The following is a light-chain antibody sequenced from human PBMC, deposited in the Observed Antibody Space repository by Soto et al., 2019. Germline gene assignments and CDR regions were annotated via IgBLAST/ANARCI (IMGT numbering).Light chain of an antibody. Sequence: QSALTQPHSVSGSPGQSVTISYTGTSVDVGAYDFVSWYQQHPGKAPKLLIYVVSGRPSGVPHRFSGSKSGNAASLTISGLQAEDEADYYCSSFTTSHTYVFGTGTKLTVL. CDR2: VVS. V-gene: IGLV2-11*01. CDR1: SVDVGAYDF. J-gene: IGLJ1*01. CDR3: SSFTTSHTYV.